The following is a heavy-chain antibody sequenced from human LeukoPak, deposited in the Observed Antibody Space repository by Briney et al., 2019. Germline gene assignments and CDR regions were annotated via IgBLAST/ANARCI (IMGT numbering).Heavy chain of an antibody. CDR3: AKDRGDCSSTSCPRSPYYYYYMDV. CDR2: ISYDGSNK. Sequence: GGSLRLSCAASGFTFSSYAMHWVRQAPGKGLEWVAVISYDGSNKYYADSVKGRFTISRDNSKNTLYLQMNSLRAEDTAVYYCAKDRGDCSSTSCPRSPYYYYYMDVWGKGTTVTVSS. J-gene: IGHJ6*03. D-gene: IGHD2-2*01. V-gene: IGHV3-30-3*01. CDR1: GFTFSSYA.